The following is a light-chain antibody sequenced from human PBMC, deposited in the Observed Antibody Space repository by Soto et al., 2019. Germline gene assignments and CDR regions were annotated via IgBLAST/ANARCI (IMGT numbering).Light chain of an antibody. CDR2: GAS. V-gene: IGKV1-39*01. CDR1: QSIRSY. J-gene: IGKJ3*01. Sequence: DIQMTQSPSSLSASVGDRVTITCRASQSIRSYLNWYQQRPGNAPKLLIHGASSLQSGVPSRFSGSRSGTDFSLTISSLQPEDFATYYCQQSYSFPRTFGPGTKVDIK. CDR3: QQSYSFPRT.